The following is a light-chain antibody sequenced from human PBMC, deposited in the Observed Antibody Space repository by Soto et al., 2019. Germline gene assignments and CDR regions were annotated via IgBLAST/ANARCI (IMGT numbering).Light chain of an antibody. CDR3: SSYTSSSTYV. V-gene: IGLV2-14*01. CDR1: SSDVGGYNY. CDR2: DVS. J-gene: IGLJ1*01. Sequence: QSALTQPASVSGSPGQSITISCTGSSSDVGGYNYVSWYQQYSGKAPKLMIYDVSNRPSGVSNRFSGSKSGNTASLTISGLQADDEADYYCSSYTSSSTYVFGTGTKVTVL.